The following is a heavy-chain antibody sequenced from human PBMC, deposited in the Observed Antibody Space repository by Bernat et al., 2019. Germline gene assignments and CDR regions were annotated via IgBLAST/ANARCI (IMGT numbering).Heavy chain of an antibody. CDR2: ISYDGSNK. D-gene: IGHD5-12*01. V-gene: IGHV3-30*18. CDR1: GFTFSSYG. CDR3: AKILCSGYDPSRDY. Sequence: QVQLVESGGGVVQPGRSLRLSCAASGFTFSSYGMHWVRQAPGKGLEWVAVISYDGSNKYVADSVKGRFTISRDNSKNTLYLQMNSLRAEDAAVYYCAKILCSGYDPSRDYWGQGTLVTVSS. J-gene: IGHJ4*02.